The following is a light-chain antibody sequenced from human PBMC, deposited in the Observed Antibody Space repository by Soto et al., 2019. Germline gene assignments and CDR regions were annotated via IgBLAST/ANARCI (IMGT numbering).Light chain of an antibody. CDR1: SSNIGAGYD. CDR2: GDT. CDR3: QSFDSSLSGWL. Sequence: QSVLTQPPSVSGAPGQRVTISCTGSSSNIGAGYDVHWYQQLPGTAPKLLVSGDTNRPSGVPDRFSGSKSGTSASLAITGLRDEDEADYYCQSFDSSLSGWLFGGGTQLTVL. V-gene: IGLV1-40*01. J-gene: IGLJ3*02.